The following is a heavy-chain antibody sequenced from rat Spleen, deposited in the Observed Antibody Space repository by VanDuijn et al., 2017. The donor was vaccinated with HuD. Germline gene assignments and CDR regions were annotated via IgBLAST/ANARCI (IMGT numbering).Heavy chain of an antibody. CDR2: INKDSRII. V-gene: IGHV4-2*01. CDR1: GFNFNDYW. D-gene: IGHD4-4*01. J-gene: IGHJ2*01. CDR3: AREEFGVRD. Sequence: EVQLVESDGGLVQPGKSLKLSCAASGFNFNDYWMGWVRQAPGKGLEWIGEINKDSRIIKNTPSLKDKFTISRDNAQNTLYLQMSKLGYEDTAIYSCAREEFGVRDWGQGVMVTVSS.